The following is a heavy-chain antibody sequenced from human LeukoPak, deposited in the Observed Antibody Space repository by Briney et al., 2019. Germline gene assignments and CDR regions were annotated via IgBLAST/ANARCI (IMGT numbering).Heavy chain of an antibody. CDR3: ARDRGMTTVTHWFDP. D-gene: IGHD4-17*01. CDR2: ISAYNGNT. J-gene: IGHJ5*02. CDR1: GYTFTSYG. V-gene: IGHV1-18*01. Sequence: ASVKVSCKASGYTFTSYGISWVRQAPGQGLEWMGWISAYNGNTNYAQKLQGRVTMTTDTSTSTAYMELRSLRSDDAAVYYCARDRGMTTVTHWFDPWGQGTLVTVSS.